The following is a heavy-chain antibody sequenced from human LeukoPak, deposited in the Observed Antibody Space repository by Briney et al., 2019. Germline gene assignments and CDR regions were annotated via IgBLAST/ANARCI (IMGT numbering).Heavy chain of an antibody. CDR2: ISSSGSTK. Sequence: GGSLRLSCGASGITFSSYSMNWVHQAPGKGLEWVSYISSSGSTKYYADSVKGRFTISGDNARNSLYLQMNSLRAEDTAVYFCARGGLSIMGYWGQGTLVTVSS. CDR1: GITFSSYS. CDR3: ARGGLSIMGY. D-gene: IGHD2/OR15-2a*01. V-gene: IGHV3-48*01. J-gene: IGHJ4*02.